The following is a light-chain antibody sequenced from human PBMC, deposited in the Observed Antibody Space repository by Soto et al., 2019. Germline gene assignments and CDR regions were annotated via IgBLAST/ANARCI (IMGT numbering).Light chain of an antibody. CDR1: QSISNS. CDR2: TIS. CDR3: QQTHSTPLT. J-gene: IGKJ4*01. V-gene: IGKV1-39*01. Sequence: DIQMTQSPSSLSAFVGDRVTITCRASQSISNSLNWYQQKPGKAPRLLISTISSLQSGVPSRFTGSGSGTDFTLTISSLQPEDFATYYCQQTHSTPLTFGGGTNVEV.